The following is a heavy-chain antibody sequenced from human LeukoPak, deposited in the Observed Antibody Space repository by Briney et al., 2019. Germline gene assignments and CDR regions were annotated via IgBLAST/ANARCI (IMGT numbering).Heavy chain of an antibody. CDR1: GYSFTSYW. J-gene: IGHJ4*02. Sequence: GESLKISCKGSGYSFTSYWIAWVRQMPGKGLEWMGIIHPGNSETTYNPSFKGHVTMSADKSISTAYLQWSSLEDTDTAKYYCARRLSTIAISAANDYWGQGTLVTVSS. CDR2: IHPGNSET. D-gene: IGHD6-13*01. CDR3: ARRLSTIAISAANDY. V-gene: IGHV5-51*01.